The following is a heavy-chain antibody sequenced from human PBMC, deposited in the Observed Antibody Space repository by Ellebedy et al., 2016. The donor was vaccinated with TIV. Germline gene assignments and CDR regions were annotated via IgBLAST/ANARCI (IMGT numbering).Heavy chain of an antibody. CDR3: ARRVRAYCGGDCYSDYYGMDV. CDR1: GGSVSSGSYY. Sequence: SETLSLTXTVSGGSVSSGSYYWSWIRQPPGKGLEWIGYIYYSGSTNYNPSLKSRVTISVDTSKNQFSLKLSSVTAADTAVYYCARRVRAYCGGDCYSDYYGMDVWGQGTTVTVSS. V-gene: IGHV4-61*01. CDR2: IYYSGST. J-gene: IGHJ6*02. D-gene: IGHD2-21*02.